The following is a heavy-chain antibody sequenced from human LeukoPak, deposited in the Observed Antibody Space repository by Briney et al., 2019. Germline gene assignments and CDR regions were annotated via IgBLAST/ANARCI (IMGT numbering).Heavy chain of an antibody. J-gene: IGHJ4*02. V-gene: IGHV3-7*01. CDR1: GFTFSDSS. Sequence: PGGSLRLSCVASGFTFSDSSMSWVRQAPGTGLEWLANIKQGEGDKFYLESVMGRFTISRDNGNNSLFLQLTSLRVEDTAVYYCARGGLFGTLDYWGQGARVTVS. D-gene: IGHD3-3*01. CDR3: ARGGLFGTLDY. CDR2: IKQGEGDK.